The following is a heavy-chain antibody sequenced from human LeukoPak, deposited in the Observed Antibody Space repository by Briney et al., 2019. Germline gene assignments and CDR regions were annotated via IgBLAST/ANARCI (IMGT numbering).Heavy chain of an antibody. J-gene: IGHJ4*02. D-gene: IGHD7-27*01. Sequence: GGSLRLSCAASGFTFSRPALHWVRQAPGKGLEWVAVVSYDGNNQYYADSVRGRFTISRDNSKNTLYLQMNSLRAEDTAVYYCARAHNWGTIDSWDQGTLVTVSS. V-gene: IGHV3-30*04. CDR1: GFTFSRPA. CDR3: ARAHNWGTIDS. CDR2: VSYDGNNQ.